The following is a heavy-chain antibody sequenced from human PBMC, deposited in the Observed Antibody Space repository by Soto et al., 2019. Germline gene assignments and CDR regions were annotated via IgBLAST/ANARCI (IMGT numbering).Heavy chain of an antibody. CDR2: ISKDGNSK. Sequence: GGSLRLSCAASGFTFSSYAIHWVRQAPGKGLEWVTIISKDGNSKHYADSVKGRFTISRDNSKNTLFLQMNSLRAEDTAVYYCARDPQGSYCYIDYWGQGTPVTVSS. J-gene: IGHJ4*02. D-gene: IGHD3-10*01. CDR1: GFTFSSYA. V-gene: IGHV3-30-3*01. CDR3: ARDPQGSYCYIDY.